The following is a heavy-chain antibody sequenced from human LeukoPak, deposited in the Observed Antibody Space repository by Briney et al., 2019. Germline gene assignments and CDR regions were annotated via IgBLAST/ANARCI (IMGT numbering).Heavy chain of an antibody. CDR2: IYSGGST. V-gene: IGHV3-53*01. CDR1: GFTFSSYA. D-gene: IGHD3-22*01. Sequence: GGSLRLSCAASGFTFSSYAMSWVRQAPGKGLEWVSVIYSGGSTYYADSVKGRFTISRDNSKNTLYLQMNSLRAEDTAVYYCARDRSDSSGYYYDHWGQGTLVTVSS. J-gene: IGHJ4*02. CDR3: ARDRSDSSGYYYDH.